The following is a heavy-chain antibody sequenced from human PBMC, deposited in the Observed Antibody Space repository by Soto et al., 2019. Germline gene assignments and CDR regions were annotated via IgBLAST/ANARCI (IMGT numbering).Heavy chain of an antibody. CDR3: ARGIRRYYYDSSGSYDY. V-gene: IGHV1-8*01. CDR1: GYTFTSYD. J-gene: IGHJ4*02. Sequence: ASVKVSCKASGYTFTSYDINWVRQATGQGLEWMGWMNPNSGNTGYAQKFQGRVTMTRNTPISTAYMELSSLRSEDTAVYYCARGIRRYYYDSSGSYDYWGQGTLVTVS. CDR2: MNPNSGNT. D-gene: IGHD3-22*01.